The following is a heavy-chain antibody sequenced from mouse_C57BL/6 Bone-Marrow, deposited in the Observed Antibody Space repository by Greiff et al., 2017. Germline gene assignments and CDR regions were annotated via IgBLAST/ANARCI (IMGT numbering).Heavy chain of an antibody. J-gene: IGHJ1*03. Sequence: EVQRVESGGGLVKPGGSLKLSCAASGFTFSSYAMSWVRQTPEKRLEWVATISDGGSYTYYPDNVKGRFTISRDNAKNNLYLQMSHLKSEDTAMYYCARDERNYGNYAYFDVWGTGTTVTVSS. D-gene: IGHD2-1*01. CDR1: GFTFSSYA. CDR3: ARDERNYGNYAYFDV. CDR2: ISDGGSYT. V-gene: IGHV5-4*01.